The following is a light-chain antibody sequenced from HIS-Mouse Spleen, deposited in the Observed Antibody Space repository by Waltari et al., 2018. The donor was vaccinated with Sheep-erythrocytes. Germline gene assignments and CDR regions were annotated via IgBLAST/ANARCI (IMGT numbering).Light chain of an antibody. V-gene: IGLV2-23*01. J-gene: IGLJ3*02. CDR1: SSDVGSSHL. Sequence: QSALTQPASVSGSPGQSITIPCTGTSSDVGSSHLVSWYHQHPGKAPKLMIYEGSKRPSGVSNRFSGSKSGNTASLTISGLQAEDEADYYCCSYAGSSTPWVFGGGTKLTVL. CDR2: EGS. CDR3: CSYAGSSTPWV.